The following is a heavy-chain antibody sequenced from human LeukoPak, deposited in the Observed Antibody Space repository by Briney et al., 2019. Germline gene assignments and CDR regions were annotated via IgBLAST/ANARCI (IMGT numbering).Heavy chain of an antibody. J-gene: IGHJ5*02. CDR3: ATMQWLEGVDWFDP. Sequence: GGSLRLSCAASGFIFSNYGMHWVRQAPGKGLERVAFIRYDESNKFYADSVKGRFTISRDNSKNTLFLQMNSLRAEDTAVYYCATMQWLEGVDWFDPWGQGTLVTVSS. D-gene: IGHD6-19*01. CDR1: GFIFSNYG. V-gene: IGHV3-30*02. CDR2: IRYDESNK.